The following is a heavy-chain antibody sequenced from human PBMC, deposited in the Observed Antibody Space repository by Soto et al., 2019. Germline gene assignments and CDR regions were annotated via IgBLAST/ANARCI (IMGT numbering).Heavy chain of an antibody. CDR2: IKSKTDGGTT. CDR3: TTPYRFTMIVYYYYGMDV. Sequence: WGSLILSCAASGFTFSNAWMSWVCQAPGKGLEWVGRIKSKTDGGTTDYAAPVKGRFTISRDDSKNTLYLQMNSLKTEDTAVYYCTTPYRFTMIVYYYYGMDVWGQGITVTVSS. V-gene: IGHV3-15*01. D-gene: IGHD3-22*01. J-gene: IGHJ6*02. CDR1: GFTFSNAW.